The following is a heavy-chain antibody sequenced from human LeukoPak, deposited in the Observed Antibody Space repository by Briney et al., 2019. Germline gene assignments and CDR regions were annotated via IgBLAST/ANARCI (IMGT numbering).Heavy chain of an antibody. J-gene: IGHJ4*02. D-gene: IGHD6-13*01. CDR1: GYTFTSYG. CDR2: ISAYNGNT. V-gene: IGHV1-18*01. CDR3: ARAPTNIAAAGTRADY. Sequence: ASVKVSCKASGYTFTSYGISWVRQAPGQGLEWMGWISAYNGNTNYAQKLQGRVTMTTDTSTSTAYMELSSLRSEDTAVYYCARAPTNIAAAGTRADYWGQGTLVTVSS.